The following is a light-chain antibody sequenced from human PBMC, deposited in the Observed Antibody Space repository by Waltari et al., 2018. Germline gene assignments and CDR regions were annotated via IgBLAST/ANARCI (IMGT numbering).Light chain of an antibody. V-gene: IGKV3-15*01. J-gene: IGKJ1*01. CDR2: DTS. CDR1: QSVGVN. CDR3: QQHNLWPRT. Sequence: EIVMTQSPATLSVSPGERATLSCRASQSVGVNLAWYQQKPGQAPNLLIYDTSTRATGVPAKFSGSGSGTDFTLTISSLQSEDFAIYYCQQHNLWPRTFGQGTRVEIK.